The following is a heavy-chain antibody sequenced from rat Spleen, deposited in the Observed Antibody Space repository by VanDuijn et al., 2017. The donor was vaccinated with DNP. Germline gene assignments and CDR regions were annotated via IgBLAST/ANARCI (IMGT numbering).Heavy chain of an antibody. Sequence: EVQLVESGGGLVQPGRSLKLSCAVSRITFSDHNMAWVRQAPKKGLEWVATISYDGSDTYYRDSVKGRFTISRDNAKSTLYLQINNLRSEDTATYYCTRVNYGGYYYVMDAWGQGASVTVSS. CDR1: RITFSDHN. J-gene: IGHJ4*01. V-gene: IGHV5-7*01. CDR2: ISYDGSDT. CDR3: TRVNYGGYYYVMDA. D-gene: IGHD1-11*01.